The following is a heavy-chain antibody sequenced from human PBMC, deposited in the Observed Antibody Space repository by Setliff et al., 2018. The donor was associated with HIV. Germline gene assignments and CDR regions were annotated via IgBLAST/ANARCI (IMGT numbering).Heavy chain of an antibody. V-gene: IGHV4-34*01. CDR1: GGSFSDYY. Sequence: SETLSLTCAVYGGSFSDYYWTWIRQPPGKGLEWIGEIAHSGRTNFRPSLRSRVTMSRDTSKNQFSLKLSSVTAADPAVYYCARATATYWYSIPRDYIYHMDVWGEGTTVTVSS. J-gene: IGHJ6*03. CDR2: IAHSGRT. CDR3: ARATATYWYSIPRDYIYHMDV. D-gene: IGHD2-8*02.